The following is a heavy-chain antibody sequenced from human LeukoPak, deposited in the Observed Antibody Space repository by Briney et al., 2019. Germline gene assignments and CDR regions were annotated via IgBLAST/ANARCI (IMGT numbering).Heavy chain of an antibody. Sequence: GRSLRLSCAASGFTFSSYGMHWVRQAPGKGLEWVAVISYDGSNKYYADSVKGRFTISRDNSKNTLYLQMNSLRAEDTAVYYCARYYGGNSGSGYYYYYYMDVWGKGTTVTVSS. D-gene: IGHD4-23*01. CDR1: GFTFSSYG. V-gene: IGHV3-30*03. CDR2: ISYDGSNK. J-gene: IGHJ6*03. CDR3: ARYYGGNSGSGYYYYYYMDV.